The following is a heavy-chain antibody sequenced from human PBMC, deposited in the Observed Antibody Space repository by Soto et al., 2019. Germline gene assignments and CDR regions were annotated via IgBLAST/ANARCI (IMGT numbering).Heavy chain of an antibody. J-gene: IGHJ3*02. V-gene: IGHV1-18*01. CDR1: GYTFTSYG. Sequence: ASVKVSCTASGYTFTSYGISWVRQAPGQGLEWMGWISAYNGNTNYAQKLQGRVTMTTDTSTSTAYMELRSLRSDDTAVYYCARLTYYYDSSGYGGAFDIWGQGTMVTVSS. CDR3: ARLTYYYDSSGYGGAFDI. CDR2: ISAYNGNT. D-gene: IGHD3-22*01.